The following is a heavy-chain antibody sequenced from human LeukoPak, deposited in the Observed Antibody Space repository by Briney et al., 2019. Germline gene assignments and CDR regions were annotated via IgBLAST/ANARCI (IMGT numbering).Heavy chain of an antibody. CDR2: ISYDGSNK. J-gene: IGHJ6*02. CDR1: GFTFGSSG. D-gene: IGHD3-16*02. Sequence: PGGSLRLSCAASGFTFGSSGMHWVRQAPGKGLEWVAVISYDGSNKYYADSVKGRFTISRDNSKNTLYLQMNSLRAEDTAVYYCAGELSSYGMDVWGQGTTVTVSS. V-gene: IGHV3-30*03. CDR3: AGELSSYGMDV.